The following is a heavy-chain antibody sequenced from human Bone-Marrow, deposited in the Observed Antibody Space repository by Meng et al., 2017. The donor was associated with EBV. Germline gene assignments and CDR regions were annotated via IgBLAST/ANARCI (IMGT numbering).Heavy chain of an antibody. Sequence: GKLVGCGGEGKRPGSSVKVSCKTSGGTFRGYAVSWVRQSPGQGLEWMGGLIPMSDAPHYAQKFQDRVRITADESTSTHYMDLSGLRSEDTAVYYCASESGRGFTPDYWGQGTLVTVSS. J-gene: IGHJ4*02. D-gene: IGHD3-10*01. V-gene: IGHV1-69*01. CDR1: GGTFRGYA. CDR3: ASESGRGFTPDY. CDR2: LIPMSDAP.